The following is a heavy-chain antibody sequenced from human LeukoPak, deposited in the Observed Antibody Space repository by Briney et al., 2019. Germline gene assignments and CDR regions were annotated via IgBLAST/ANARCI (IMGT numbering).Heavy chain of an antibody. CDR2: MNLKSGYT. J-gene: IGHJ4*02. V-gene: IGHV1-8*03. CDR3: ARVAGSIDY. D-gene: IGHD1-26*01. Sequence: ASVKVYCKASGYSFTTYDINWGRQATGQGLEWMGWMNLKSGYTGYAQKFQGRVTITRDTSTSTVYMELSSLRSEDTAVYYCARVAGSIDYWGQGTLATVSS. CDR1: GYSFTTYD.